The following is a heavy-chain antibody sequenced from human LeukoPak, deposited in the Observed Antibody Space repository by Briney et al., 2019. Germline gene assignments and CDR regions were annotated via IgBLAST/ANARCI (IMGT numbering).Heavy chain of an antibody. Sequence: GGSLRLSCAASGFTFSTRSMNWVRQAPGKGLEWVSYISSSSDIIHYADSVKGRFTISRDNAKNSLYLQMNSLRADDTALYHCARDGNSGWYSDYWGRGTLVTVSS. CDR3: ARDGNSGWYSDY. CDR2: ISSSSDII. CDR1: GFTFSTRS. V-gene: IGHV3-48*04. D-gene: IGHD6-19*01. J-gene: IGHJ4*02.